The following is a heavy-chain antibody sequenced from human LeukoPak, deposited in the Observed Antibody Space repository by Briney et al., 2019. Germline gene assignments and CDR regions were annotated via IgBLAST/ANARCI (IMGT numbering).Heavy chain of an antibody. Sequence: ASVKVSCKASGYTFTSYGISWVRQAPGQGLEWMGWITTYNANTKYAQKLQGRVTMTTDTSTSTAYMELRSLRSDDTAVYYCARDSGIAARPGAFDIWDQGTMVTVSS. D-gene: IGHD6-6*01. CDR1: GYTFTSYG. J-gene: IGHJ3*02. V-gene: IGHV1-18*01. CDR3: ARDSGIAARPGAFDI. CDR2: ITTYNANT.